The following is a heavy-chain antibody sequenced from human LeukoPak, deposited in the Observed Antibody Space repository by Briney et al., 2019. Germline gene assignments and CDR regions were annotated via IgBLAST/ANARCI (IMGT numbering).Heavy chain of an antibody. J-gene: IGHJ4*02. Sequence: GGSLRLSCAASGFTFSSYSMNWVRQAPGKGLEWVSYISSSSSTIYYADSVNGRFTISRDKSRNTLYLQMDSLRAEDTAVYYCAKGSGSSGYYSLSYLDYWGQGTLVTVSS. CDR1: GFTFSSYS. D-gene: IGHD3-22*01. CDR2: ISSSSSTI. V-gene: IGHV3-48*01. CDR3: AKGSGSSGYYSLSYLDY.